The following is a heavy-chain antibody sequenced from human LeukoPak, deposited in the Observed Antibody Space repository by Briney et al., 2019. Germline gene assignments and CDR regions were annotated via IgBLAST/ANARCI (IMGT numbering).Heavy chain of an antibody. J-gene: IGHJ4*02. Sequence: GGSLRLSCAVSGFTFSNYWMHWVRQSPGKGLVWVSRINMDGSITTYADSVKGRFTISRDNAKNTLYLQMNSLRAEDTAVYYCSRARGDYRYFDYWGQGILVTVSS. CDR1: GFTFSNYW. D-gene: IGHD4-17*01. CDR3: SRARGDYRYFDY. CDR2: INMDGSIT. V-gene: IGHV3-74*01.